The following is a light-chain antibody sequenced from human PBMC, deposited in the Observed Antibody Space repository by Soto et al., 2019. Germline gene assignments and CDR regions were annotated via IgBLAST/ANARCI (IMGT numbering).Light chain of an antibody. J-gene: IGKJ1*01. CDR3: QQYYSTPRT. V-gene: IGKV4-1*01. CDR2: WAS. CDR1: QSVLYSSNNKNY. Sequence: DIVMTQSPDSLAVSLGERATINCKSSQSVLYSSNNKNYLAWYQHKPGQPPKLLIYWASTRESGVPDRFSGSGSGTDFTLTISSLQAEDMAVYYCQQYYSTPRTFGQGTKVDIK.